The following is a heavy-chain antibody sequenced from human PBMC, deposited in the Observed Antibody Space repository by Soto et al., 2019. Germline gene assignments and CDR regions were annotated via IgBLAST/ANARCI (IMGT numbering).Heavy chain of an antibody. CDR3: ARGLWDVVVVAAGAFDI. J-gene: IGHJ3*02. CDR1: GGSFSGYY. D-gene: IGHD2-15*01. Sequence: SETLSLTCAVYGGSFSGYYWSWIRQPPGKGLEWIGEINHSGSTNYDPSLKSRVTISVDTSKNQFSLKLSSVTAADTAVYYCARGLWDVVVVAAGAFDIWGQGTMVTVSS. V-gene: IGHV4-34*01. CDR2: INHSGST.